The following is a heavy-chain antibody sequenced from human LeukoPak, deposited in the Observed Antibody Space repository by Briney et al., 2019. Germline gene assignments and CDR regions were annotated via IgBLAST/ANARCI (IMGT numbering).Heavy chain of an antibody. CDR1: GFTFSSYA. V-gene: IGHV3-23*01. CDR2: ISTSGDSS. Sequence: GGSLRLSCAASGFTFSSYAMGWVRQAPGKGLEWVSGISTSGDSSYYADSVQGRFTISRDNSKNTLYLQMNSLRAEDTAIYYCAKDESASTFIFDYWGQGTLVTVSS. J-gene: IGHJ4*02. D-gene: IGHD5/OR15-5a*01. CDR3: AKDESASTFIFDY.